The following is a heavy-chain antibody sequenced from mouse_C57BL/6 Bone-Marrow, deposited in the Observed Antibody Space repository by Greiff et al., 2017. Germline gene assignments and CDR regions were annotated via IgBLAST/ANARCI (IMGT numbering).Heavy chain of an antibody. V-gene: IGHV1-55*01. CDR2: IHPGSGST. CDR1: GYTFTSYW. J-gene: IGHJ3*01. Sequence: QVQLQQPGAELVKPGASVKMSCKASGYTFTSYWITWVKQRPGQGLEWIGDIHPGSGSTNYNEKFKSKATLTVDTSSSTAYMQLSSLTSEDSAVYYGARSLGGGYVDWFAYWGQGTLVTVSA. D-gene: IGHD2-2*01. CDR3: ARSLGGGYVDWFAY.